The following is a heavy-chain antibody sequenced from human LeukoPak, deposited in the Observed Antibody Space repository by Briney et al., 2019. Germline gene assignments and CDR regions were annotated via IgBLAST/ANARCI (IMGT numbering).Heavy chain of an antibody. V-gene: IGHV1-18*01. CDR1: GYTFTTHG. CDR3: VLHNWFDP. J-gene: IGHJ5*02. CDR2: ISTYNGNT. Sequence: ASVKVSCKASGYTFTTHGIAWGRQAPGQGLEWMGWISTYNGNTNYAPKLQGRVTMTTDTSTSTAYMELRSLRSDDTAVYYCVLHNWFDPWGPGTLVTVSS.